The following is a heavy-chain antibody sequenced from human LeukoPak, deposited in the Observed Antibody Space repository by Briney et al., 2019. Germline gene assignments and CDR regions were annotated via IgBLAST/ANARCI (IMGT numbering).Heavy chain of an antibody. V-gene: IGHV1-18*04. CDR3: ARDLLSVGGGPIVVVPAADPKGRNFDY. Sequence: ASVKVSCKTSGYSFIDYYIHWVRQAPGQGLEWMGWISAYNGNTNYAQKLQGRVTMTTDTSTSTAYMELRSLRSDDTAVYYCARDLLSVGGGPIVVVPAADPKGRNFDYWGQGTLVTVSS. CDR1: GYSFIDYY. J-gene: IGHJ4*02. CDR2: ISAYNGNT. D-gene: IGHD2-2*01.